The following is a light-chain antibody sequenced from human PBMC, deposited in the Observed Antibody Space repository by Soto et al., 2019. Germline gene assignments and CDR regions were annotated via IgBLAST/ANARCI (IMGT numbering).Light chain of an antibody. V-gene: IGLV2-14*01. J-gene: IGLJ1*01. Sequence: QSALPQPASVSGSPGQSITISCTGSTSDVGAYNYVSWYKHHPGQAPQLMIYKVSNRPSGVSNRFSGSKSGNTASLTISGLQADDEGDYYCSSKTSSSSPFVFGTGTKLTVL. CDR2: KVS. CDR1: TSDVGAYNY. CDR3: SSKTSSSSPFV.